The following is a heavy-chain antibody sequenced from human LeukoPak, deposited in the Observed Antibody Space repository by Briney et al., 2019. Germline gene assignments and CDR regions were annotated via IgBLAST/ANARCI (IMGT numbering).Heavy chain of an antibody. D-gene: IGHD6-6*01. J-gene: IGHJ4*02. CDR1: GGFISSLY. CDR2: IYYTGST. Sequence: SETLSLTCSVSGGFISSLYWSWIRQPPGKGLEWIGYIYYTGSTNYNPSLKSRVTMFVDMSKNQFSLRPSSVTAADTAVYYCARHRAYSSSSPFDYWGQGTLVTVPS. CDR3: ARHRAYSSSSPFDY. V-gene: IGHV4-59*08.